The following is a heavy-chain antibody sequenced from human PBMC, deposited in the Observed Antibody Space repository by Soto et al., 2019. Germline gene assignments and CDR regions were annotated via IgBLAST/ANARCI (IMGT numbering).Heavy chain of an antibody. J-gene: IGHJ4*02. CDR3: ARDSPRYDYVWGSYDY. CDR2: IYYSAST. D-gene: IGHD3-16*01. Sequence: PSETLSLTGTVSGGSVSRGSYYWSWIRQPPGKGLEWIGYIYYSASTNYNPSLKSRVRISVDPSKNQFSPKLSSVSSADTAVYYSARDSPRYDYVWGSYDYWGQGTLVAVSS. CDR1: GGSVSRGSYY. V-gene: IGHV4-61*01.